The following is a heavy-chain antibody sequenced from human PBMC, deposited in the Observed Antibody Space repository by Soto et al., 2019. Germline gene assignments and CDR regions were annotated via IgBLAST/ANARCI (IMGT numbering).Heavy chain of an antibody. V-gene: IGHV1-69*01. D-gene: IGHD3-10*01. CDR2: IIPLFGTP. J-gene: IGHJ4*02. Sequence: QVPLVQSGAEVKKPGSSVKVSCKASGGIFSTYAISWLRQAPGXGLEWMGGIIPLFGTPNYAQRFQGRVTITADESTSTAYMELSRLRSEDTAVYYCARDRDDYGSGNYYNRIDFWGQGTLVTVSS. CDR1: GGIFSTYA. CDR3: ARDRDDYGSGNYYNRIDF.